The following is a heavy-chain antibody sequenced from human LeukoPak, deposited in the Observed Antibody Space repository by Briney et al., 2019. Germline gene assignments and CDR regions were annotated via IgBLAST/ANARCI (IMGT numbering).Heavy chain of an antibody. J-gene: IGHJ4*02. CDR3: ARTITVIKRYFDF. CDR2: IDYSGST. D-gene: IGHD3-22*01. Sequence: SETLSLTCTVSGGSISSTIYYWGWIRQPPGRGLEWIGSIDYSGSTYYNPSLKSRVTISVDTSKNQFSLNLSSVTAADTAVYYCARTITVIKRYFDFWGQGTLVTVSS. V-gene: IGHV4-39*01. CDR1: GGSISSTIYY.